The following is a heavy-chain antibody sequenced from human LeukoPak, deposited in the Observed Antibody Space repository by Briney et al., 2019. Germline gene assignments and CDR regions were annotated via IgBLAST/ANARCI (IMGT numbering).Heavy chain of an antibody. CDR1: GFTLSSYA. Sequence: SGGSLRLSCAASGFTLSSYAMSWVRQAPGKGLEWASGISGSGGSTYYADSVKGRFTISRDNSKKTLYLQMNSLRAEDTAVYYCAKGSTSWYAGPSDYWGQGTLVTVSS. CDR3: AKGSTSWYAGPSDY. V-gene: IGHV3-23*01. D-gene: IGHD6-13*01. J-gene: IGHJ4*02. CDR2: ISGSGGST.